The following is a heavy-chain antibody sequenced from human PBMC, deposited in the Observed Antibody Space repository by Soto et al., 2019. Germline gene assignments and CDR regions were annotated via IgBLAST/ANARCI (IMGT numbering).Heavy chain of an antibody. J-gene: IGHJ4*02. CDR1: GYTFTNFG. CDR3: VRVGTPINY. CDR2: SSAYNGNT. V-gene: IGHV1-18*01. Sequence: QVQLVQSGAEVKKPGASVKVSCKASGYTFTNFGISWVRQAPGQGLEWMGWSSAYNGNTNYAQNYQGRVTMTTDKFTRKINKGVGRLRYAAAVVYFCVRVGTPINYCGQGTLVTVSS.